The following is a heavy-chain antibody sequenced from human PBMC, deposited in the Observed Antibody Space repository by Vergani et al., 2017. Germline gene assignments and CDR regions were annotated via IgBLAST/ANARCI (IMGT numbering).Heavy chain of an antibody. CDR2: ISWNSGSI. CDR1: GFTFDDYA. D-gene: IGHD2-2*01. CDR3: AKDTKFDAARGAFDI. Sequence: VQLVESGGGLVQPGRSLRLSCAASGFTFDDYAMHWVRQAPGKGLEWVSGISWNSGSIGYADSVKGRFTISRDNAKNSLYLQMNSLRAEDTALYYCAKDTKFDAARGAFDIWGQGTMVTVSS. V-gene: IGHV3-9*01. J-gene: IGHJ3*02.